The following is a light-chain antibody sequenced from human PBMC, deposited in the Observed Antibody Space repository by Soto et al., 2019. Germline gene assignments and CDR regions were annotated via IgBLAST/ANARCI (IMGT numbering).Light chain of an antibody. J-gene: IGKJ4*01. V-gene: IGKV1-39*01. CDR2: AAS. CDR1: QSINTF. CDR3: QQSSSFPLT. Sequence: DIQMTQSPSSLSASSGDIVTITFRASQSINTFLNWYQHKPGKAPDLLIYAASSLQSEVPSRFSGSGSGTDFTLTINSLTVEDVATYYCQQSSSFPLTFGGGTKVDIK.